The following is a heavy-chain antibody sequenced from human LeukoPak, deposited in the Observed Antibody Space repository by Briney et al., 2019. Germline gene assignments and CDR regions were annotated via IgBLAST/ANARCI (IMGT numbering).Heavy chain of an antibody. CDR3: ARVGYDFWSGHSTFFDY. V-gene: IGHV3-23*01. Sequence: PRGSLRLSCVASRSFSDHYMDWVRQAPGKGLEWVSAISNTGGSTYYADSVKGRFTISRDNSKNTLYLQMNSLRAEDTAVYYCARVGYDFWSGHSTFFDYWGQGTLVTVSS. CDR1: RSFSDHY. CDR2: ISNTGGST. J-gene: IGHJ4*02. D-gene: IGHD3-3*01.